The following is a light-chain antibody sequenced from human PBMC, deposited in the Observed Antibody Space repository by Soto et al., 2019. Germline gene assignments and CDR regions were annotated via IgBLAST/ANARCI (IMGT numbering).Light chain of an antibody. Sequence: DIQMTQSPSSLSASAGDTVTITSRASQNIADSLCWYQQKPCKAPKLLMYSSSILHDGVSSRFSGAGSGTAFTLTITGLQPEDFATYYCLQTFTTHITFGGGTTVEVK. CDR3: LQTFTTHIT. CDR1: QNIADS. V-gene: IGKV1-39*01. CDR2: SSS. J-gene: IGKJ4*01.